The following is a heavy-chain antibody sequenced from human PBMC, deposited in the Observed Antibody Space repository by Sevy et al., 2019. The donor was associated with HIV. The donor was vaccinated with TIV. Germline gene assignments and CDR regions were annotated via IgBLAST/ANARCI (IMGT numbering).Heavy chain of an antibody. CDR1: GFTFDDYG. Sequence: GGSLRLSCAASGFTFDDYGMHWIRQTPGKGLEWVSSISWNSGGIAYAASVKGRFTISRDNAKNSLYLQMNSLRAEVTALYYCVKDKESRVIIPAAMAFYGMDVWGQGTTVTVSS. D-gene: IGHD2-2*01. V-gene: IGHV3-9*01. CDR3: VKDKESRVIIPAAMAFYGMDV. J-gene: IGHJ6*02. CDR2: ISWNSGGI.